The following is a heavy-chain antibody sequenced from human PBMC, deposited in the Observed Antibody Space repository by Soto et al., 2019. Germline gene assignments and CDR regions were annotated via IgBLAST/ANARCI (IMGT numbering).Heavy chain of an antibody. D-gene: IGHD3-22*01. CDR2: ISSSSSYT. V-gene: IGHV3-11*06. Sequence: QVQLVESGGGLVQPGGSLRLSCAASGFTFSDYYMSWIRQAPGKGLEWVSYISSSSSYTNYADSVKGRFTISRDNAKNSLYLQMNSLRAEDTAVYYCAREGDSSGSNRYDAFDIWGQGTMVTVSS. CDR1: GFTFSDYY. J-gene: IGHJ3*02. CDR3: AREGDSSGSNRYDAFDI.